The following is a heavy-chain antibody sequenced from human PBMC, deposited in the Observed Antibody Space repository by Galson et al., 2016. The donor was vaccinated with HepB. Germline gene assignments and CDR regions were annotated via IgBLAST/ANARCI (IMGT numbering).Heavy chain of an antibody. CDR1: GGSFSGSY. Sequence: SETLSLTCAVYGGSFSGSYWSWIRQSPGKGLEWIGEINHSGSTNYNPSLMSRVTISVDTSKKQFSLKLSSVTAADTAVYYCARAGFNVADWFDPWGQGSLVTVSS. V-gene: IGHV4-34*01. CDR3: ARAGFNVADWFDP. CDR2: INHSGST. J-gene: IGHJ5*02. D-gene: IGHD2-8*01.